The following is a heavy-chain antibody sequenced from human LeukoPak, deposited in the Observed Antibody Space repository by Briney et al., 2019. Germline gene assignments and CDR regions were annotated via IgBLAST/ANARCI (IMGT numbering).Heavy chain of an antibody. CDR1: GFSPSSNC. CDR2: IYSGGST. CDR3: ATEGKYGDYVLGHDAFDI. V-gene: IGHV3-66*01. J-gene: IGHJ3*02. Sequence: GGALRPSRAAPGFSPSSNCMNWVRPAPGKGREGGSLIYSGGSTFYADSVKGRFTISRDTSKNTLHLQMNSLRAEDTAGYYCATEGKYGDYVLGHDAFDIWGQGTMVTVSS. D-gene: IGHD4-17*01.